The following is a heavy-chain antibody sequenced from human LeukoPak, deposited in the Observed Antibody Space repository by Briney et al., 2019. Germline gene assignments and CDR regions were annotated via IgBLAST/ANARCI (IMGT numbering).Heavy chain of an antibody. V-gene: IGHV4-39*01. CDR1: GGSISSSSYY. D-gene: IGHD4-17*01. Sequence: SETLSLTCTVSGGSISSSSYYWGWIRQPPGKGLEWIGSIYYSGSTYYNPSLKSRVTISVDTSKNQFSLKLSSVTAADTAVYYCARHGSEVIAGDYEGNWLDPWGRGTLVTVSS. J-gene: IGHJ5*02. CDR2: IYYSGST. CDR3: ARHGSEVIAGDYEGNWLDP.